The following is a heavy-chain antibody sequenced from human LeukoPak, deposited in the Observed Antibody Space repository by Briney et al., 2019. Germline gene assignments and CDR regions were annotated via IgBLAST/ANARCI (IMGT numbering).Heavy chain of an antibody. CDR3: ARFGARDGYNSGDFDL. V-gene: IGHV4-34*01. CDR2: INHSGST. D-gene: IGHD5-24*01. J-gene: IGHJ2*01. Sequence: SETLSLTCAVYGGSFSGYYWSWIRQPPGKGLEWIGEINHSGSTNYNPSLKSRVTISVDTSKNQFSLKLSSVTAADTAVYYCARFGARDGYNSGDFDLWGRGTLVTVSS. CDR1: GGSFSGYY.